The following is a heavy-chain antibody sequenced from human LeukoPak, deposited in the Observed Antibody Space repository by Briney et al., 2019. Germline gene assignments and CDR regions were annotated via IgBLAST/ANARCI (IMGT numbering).Heavy chain of an antibody. D-gene: IGHD3-10*01. CDR3: AREYYYGSGSHFRVYIDY. CDR1: GVSISSGDYY. Sequence: PSETLSLTCTVSGVSISSGDYYWSWIRQPPGKGLEWIGYIYYSGSTKYNPSLKSRVTISVDTSKNQFSLKLSSVTAADTAVYYCAREYYYGSGSHFRVYIDYWGQGTLVSVSS. J-gene: IGHJ4*02. V-gene: IGHV4-61*08. CDR2: IYYSGST.